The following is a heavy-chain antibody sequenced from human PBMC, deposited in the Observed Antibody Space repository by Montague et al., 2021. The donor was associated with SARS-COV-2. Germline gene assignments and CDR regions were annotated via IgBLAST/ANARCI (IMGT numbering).Heavy chain of an antibody. CDR2: FDHSGDT. J-gene: IGHJ2*01. CDR1: GGSISGHY. V-gene: IGHV4-59*11. Sequence: SETLSLTCSVSGGSISGHYRSWIRQPPGKGLEWIGNFDHSGDTKYNPSLKSRATISVDTSKNQFALRLHSVTAADTAVYYCAREFRIELWQTNWYFGLWGRGTLSLSP. CDR3: AREFRIELWQTNWYFGL. D-gene: IGHD3-16*01.